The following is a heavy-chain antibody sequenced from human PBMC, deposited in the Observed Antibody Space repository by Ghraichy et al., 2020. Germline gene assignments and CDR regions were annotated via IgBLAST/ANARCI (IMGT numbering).Heavy chain of an antibody. Sequence: ASVKVSCKASGYTFTGYYMHWVRQAPGQGLEWMGWINPNSGGTNYAQKFQGWVTMTRDTSISTAYMELGRLRSDDTAVYYCARGGIVGATTAHVVDYWGQGTLVTVSS. CDR1: GYTFTGYY. J-gene: IGHJ4*02. D-gene: IGHD1-26*01. CDR2: INPNSGGT. CDR3: ARGGIVGATTAHVVDY. V-gene: IGHV1-2*04.